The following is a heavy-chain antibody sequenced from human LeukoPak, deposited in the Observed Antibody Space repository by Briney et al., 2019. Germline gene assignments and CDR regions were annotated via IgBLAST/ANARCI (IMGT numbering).Heavy chain of an antibody. V-gene: IGHV3-21*01. CDR1: GFTFSSYS. Sequence: GGSLRLSCAASGFTFSSYSMNWVRQAPGKGLEWVSSISSSSSYIYYADSVKGRFTISRDNAKNSLYLQMNSLRAEDTTVYYCARDAYDFWSGYYGDYWGQGTLVTVSS. D-gene: IGHD3-3*01. CDR3: ARDAYDFWSGYYGDY. J-gene: IGHJ4*02. CDR2: ISSSSSYI.